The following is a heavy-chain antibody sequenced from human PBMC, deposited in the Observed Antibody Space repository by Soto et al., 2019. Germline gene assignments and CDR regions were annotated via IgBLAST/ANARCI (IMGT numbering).Heavy chain of an antibody. CDR3: TRHEGYCSGGSCKNFDY. Sequence: EVQLVESGGGLVQPGGSLKLSCAASGFTFSGSAMHWVRQASGKGLEWVGGIRSKANSYATAYAASVKGRFTISRDDSKNTAYLQMNSLKTEDTAVYYCTRHEGYCSGGSCKNFDYWGQGNLVTVSS. CDR1: GFTFSGSA. CDR2: IRSKANSYAT. D-gene: IGHD2-15*01. J-gene: IGHJ4*02. V-gene: IGHV3-73*01.